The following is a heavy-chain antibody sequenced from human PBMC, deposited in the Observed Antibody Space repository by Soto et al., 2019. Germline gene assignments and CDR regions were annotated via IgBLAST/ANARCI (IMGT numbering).Heavy chain of an antibody. CDR2: IDYIGSN. V-gene: IGHV4-30-4*01. J-gene: IGHJ4*02. D-gene: IGHD4-17*01. CDR3: VRYYGVRGNFDY. CDR1: GGSINNGDYY. Sequence: QVQLQESGPGLVKPSQTLSLTCTVSGGSINNGDYYWSWIRQPPEKVLEWIGYIDYIGSNYYNPSLKSRVTISVDTSTNQFSLNLNSVTAADTAVYYCVRYYGVRGNFDYWGQGSLVTVSS.